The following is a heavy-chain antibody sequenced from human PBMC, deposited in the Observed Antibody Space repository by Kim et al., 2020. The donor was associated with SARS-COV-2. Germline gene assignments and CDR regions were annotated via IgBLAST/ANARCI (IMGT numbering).Heavy chain of an antibody. CDR3: AKESGSIAARPLGVDY. CDR2: ISGSGGST. D-gene: IGHD6-6*01. V-gene: IGHV3-23*01. J-gene: IGHJ4*02. CDR1: GFTFSSYA. Sequence: GGSLRLSCAASGFTFSSYAMSWVRQAPGKGLEWVSAISGSGGSTYYADSVKGRFTISRDNSKNTLYLQMNSLRAEDTAVYYCAKESGSIAARPLGVDYWGQGTLVTVSS.